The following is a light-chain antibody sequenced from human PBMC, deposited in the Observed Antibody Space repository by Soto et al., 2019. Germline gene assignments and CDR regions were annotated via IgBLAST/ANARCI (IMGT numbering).Light chain of an antibody. V-gene: IGLV2-23*03. Sequence: QSVLTQPASVSGSPGQSITISCAGTSSDVGSYNFVSWYQQHPGKAPKLMIYEGNKRPSGVSNRFSGSKSGNTASLTISGLQAADEADYYCCSYAGSSTFVVFGGGTKVTGL. CDR1: SSDVGSYNF. CDR3: CSYAGSSTFVV. CDR2: EGN. J-gene: IGLJ2*01.